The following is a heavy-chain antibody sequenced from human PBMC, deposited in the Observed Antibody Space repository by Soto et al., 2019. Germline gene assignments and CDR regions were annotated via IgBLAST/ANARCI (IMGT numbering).Heavy chain of an antibody. Sequence: QVQLQQWGAGLLKPSETLSLTCAVYGGSFSGYYWSWIRQPPGKGLEWIGEINHSGSTNYNPSLKSRVTISVDTSKNQFSLKLSSVTAADTAVYYCGLVVVAANDAFDIWGQGTMVTVSS. CDR3: GLVVVAANDAFDI. J-gene: IGHJ3*02. V-gene: IGHV4-34*01. CDR1: GGSFSGYY. CDR2: INHSGST. D-gene: IGHD2-15*01.